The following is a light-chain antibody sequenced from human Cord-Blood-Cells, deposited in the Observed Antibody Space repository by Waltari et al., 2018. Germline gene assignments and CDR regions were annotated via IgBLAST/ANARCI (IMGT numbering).Light chain of an antibody. V-gene: IGKV1-33*01. CDR3: QQYDNLPYT. Sequence: DIEMNQSRSSLSAPVGERVSITCQASQDISNYLNWYQQKPGKAPKLLIYDASNLETGVPSRFSGSGSGTDFTFTISSLQPEDIATYYCQQYDNLPYTFGQGTKLEIK. CDR1: QDISNY. J-gene: IGKJ2*01. CDR2: DAS.